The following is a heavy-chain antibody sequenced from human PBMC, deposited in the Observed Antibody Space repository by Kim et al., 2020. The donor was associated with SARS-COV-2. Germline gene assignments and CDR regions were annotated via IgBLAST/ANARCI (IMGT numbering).Heavy chain of an antibody. Sequence: GGSLRLSCAASGFTFRLYDVHWVRQRTGTGLEWLSGIGTSDETFYPGSVKGRFTISRENAKNSFYLHMNNLRGEDTAVYYCVRRSSTWPYWYFDLWGRGTLVTVSS. CDR3: VRRSSTWPYWYFDL. V-gene: IGHV3-13*01. CDR1: GFTFRLYD. CDR2: IGTSDET. J-gene: IGHJ2*01. D-gene: IGHD6-13*01.